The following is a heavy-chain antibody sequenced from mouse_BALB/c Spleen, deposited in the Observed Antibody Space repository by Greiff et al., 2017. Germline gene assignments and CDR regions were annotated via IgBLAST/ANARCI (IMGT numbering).Heavy chain of an antibody. CDR1: GYNFTSYW. Sequence: QVQLQQPGAELVKPGTSVKLSCKASGYNFTSYWINWVKLRPGQGLEWIGDIYPGSGSTNYNEKFKSKATLTVDTSSSTAYMQLSSLASEDSALYYCAKEITKDYWGQGTTLTVSS. CDR3: AKEITKDY. D-gene: IGHD1-1*01. V-gene: IGHV1-55*01. J-gene: IGHJ2*01. CDR2: IYPGSGST.